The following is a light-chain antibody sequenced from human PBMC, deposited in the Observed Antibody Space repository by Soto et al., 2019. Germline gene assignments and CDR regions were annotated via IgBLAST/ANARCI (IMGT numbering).Light chain of an antibody. V-gene: IGLV2-14*03. J-gene: IGLJ1*01. Sequence: QSALTQPASVSGSPGQSITISCTGTSSDFGGYDYVSWYQHHPGKAPKLMIYDVRNRPSGVYNCFSGSKSGNTASLTISGLQAEDEADYYCSSYTSSSLYVFGPGTKLTVL. CDR2: DVR. CDR1: SSDFGGYDY. CDR3: SSYTSSSLYV.